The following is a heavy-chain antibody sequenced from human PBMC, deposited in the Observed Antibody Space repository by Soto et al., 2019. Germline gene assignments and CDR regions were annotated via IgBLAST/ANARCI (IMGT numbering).Heavy chain of an antibody. J-gene: IGHJ6*02. V-gene: IGHV1-18*01. CDR3: ARDQTYSGSVVGMDV. Sequence: GASVKVSCKASGYTVTSYGISWVRQAPGQGLEWMGWISGYNGKTNYEQKVQGRVTMTTDTSTSTAYMELRSLRSDDTAVYYCARDQTYSGSVVGMDVWGQGTTVTVSS. CDR1: GYTVTSYG. CDR2: ISGYNGKT. D-gene: IGHD1-26*01.